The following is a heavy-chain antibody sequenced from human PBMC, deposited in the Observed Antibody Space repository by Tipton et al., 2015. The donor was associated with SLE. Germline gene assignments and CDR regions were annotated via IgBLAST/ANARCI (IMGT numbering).Heavy chain of an antibody. CDR1: GFSFSIYA. CDR3: ARGRGGEFLDY. CDR2: STVGGVST. V-gene: IGHV3-23*01. J-gene: IGHJ4*02. Sequence: SLRLSCATSGFSFSIYALSWVRQAPGKGLEWVSTSTVGGVSTYYADSVKGRFTISRDSSRNTLDLQMNSLRVEDTAVYFCARGRGGEFLDYWGQGTLVTVSS. D-gene: IGHD3-16*01.